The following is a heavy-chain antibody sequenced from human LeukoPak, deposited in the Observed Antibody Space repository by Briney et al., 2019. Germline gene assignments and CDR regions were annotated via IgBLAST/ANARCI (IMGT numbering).Heavy chain of an antibody. CDR2: INTSSTYI. CDR1: GFTFSSYS. D-gene: IGHD6-19*01. J-gene: IGHJ5*02. V-gene: IGHV3-21*04. CDR3: AKDRVWYSSERFDP. Sequence: GGSLRLSCAASGFTFSSYSMNWVRQAPGEGLEWVSSINTSSTYIYYADSVKGRFTISRDNSKNTLYLQMNSLRAEDTAVYYCAKDRVWYSSERFDPWGQGTLVTVSS.